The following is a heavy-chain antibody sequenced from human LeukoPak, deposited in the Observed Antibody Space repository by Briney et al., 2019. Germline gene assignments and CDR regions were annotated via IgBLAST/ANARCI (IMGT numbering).Heavy chain of an antibody. CDR2: IDPENGKT. CDR1: GYTFTDFF. J-gene: IGHJ3*02. Sequence: GATVKLSCKASGYTFTDFFLHWLHQAPGKGLEWMGRIDPENGKTTYAEKFLGRVTIMADTSTDTAYMELSSLRFEDTAVYYCAREVYDMSRRDAFDIWGQGTMVTVSS. V-gene: IGHV1-69-2*01. D-gene: IGHD2-8*01. CDR3: AREVYDMSRRDAFDI.